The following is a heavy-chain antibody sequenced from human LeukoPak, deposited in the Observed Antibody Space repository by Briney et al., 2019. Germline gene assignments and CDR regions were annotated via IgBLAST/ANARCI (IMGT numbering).Heavy chain of an antibody. J-gene: IGHJ2*01. CDR2: INPIDGST. CDR3: ARGGLGYCCSSGCYPSWYFEV. V-gene: IGHV1-46*01. D-gene: IGHD2-2*01. CDR1: GYTFTSHY. Sequence: ASVKVSCKASGYTFTSHYMHWVRQAPGQGLQWMGIINPIDGSTTYAQNVQGRVTLTTDTSTSTVYMVLSSLISADTAVYYCARGGLGYCCSSGCYPSWYFEVWGRGTLVTVPS.